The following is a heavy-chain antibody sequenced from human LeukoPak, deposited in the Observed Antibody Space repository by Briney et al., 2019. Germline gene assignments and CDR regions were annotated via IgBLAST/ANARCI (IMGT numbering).Heavy chain of an antibody. CDR1: GYTFTSYG. Sequence: GASVKVSCRASGYTFTSYGISWVRQAPGQGLEGMGWISAYNGNKNYAQKLQGRVTMTTDTYTSTAYMEQRSLRSDDEPVYYCARDLPIVVVTAPPPGYWGQGTLVTVSS. CDR2: ISAYNGNK. J-gene: IGHJ4*02. CDR3: ARDLPIVVVTAPPPGY. V-gene: IGHV1-18*01. D-gene: IGHD2-21*02.